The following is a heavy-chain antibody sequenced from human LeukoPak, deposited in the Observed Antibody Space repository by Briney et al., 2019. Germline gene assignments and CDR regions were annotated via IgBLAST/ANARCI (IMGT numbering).Heavy chain of an antibody. CDR2: IYPGDSDT. Sequence: PGESLKISCKGSGYSFTSYWIGWVRQMPGKGLEWMGIIYPGDSDTRYSPSFQGQVTISADKSISTAYLQWSSLKASDTAMYYCARLSGSGSYALDYPAFDIWGQGTMVTVSS. J-gene: IGHJ3*02. D-gene: IGHD3-10*01. CDR1: GYSFTSYW. CDR3: ARLSGSGSYALDYPAFDI. V-gene: IGHV5-51*01.